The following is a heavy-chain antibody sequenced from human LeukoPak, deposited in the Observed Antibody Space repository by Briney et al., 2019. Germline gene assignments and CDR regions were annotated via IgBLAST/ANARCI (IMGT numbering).Heavy chain of an antibody. CDR1: GFIFSSYW. D-gene: IGHD3-22*01. V-gene: IGHV3-7*01. J-gene: IGHJ4*02. CDR3: ARGYYYDSSGYPY. Sequence: GGSLRLSCAASGFIFSSYWMSWVRQAPGKGLEWVANIKQDGSEKYYVDSVKGRFTISRDNAKNSLYLQMNSLRAEDTAVYYCARGYYYDSSGYPYWGQGTLVTVSS. CDR2: IKQDGSEK.